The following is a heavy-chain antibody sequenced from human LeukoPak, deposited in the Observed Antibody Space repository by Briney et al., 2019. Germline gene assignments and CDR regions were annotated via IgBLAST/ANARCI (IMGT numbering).Heavy chain of an antibody. CDR1: GYTFTGYY. D-gene: IGHD3-22*01. V-gene: IGHV1-2*06. CDR3: ARDDYYDISGHLFDI. CDR2: INPNSGGT. J-gene: IGHJ3*02. Sequence: ASVKVSCKASGYTFTGYYMHWVRQAPGQGLEWMGRINPNSGGTNYAQKFQGRVTMTRDRSISTAYMELSRLRSDDTAVYYCARDDYYDISGHLFDIWGQGTMVTVSS.